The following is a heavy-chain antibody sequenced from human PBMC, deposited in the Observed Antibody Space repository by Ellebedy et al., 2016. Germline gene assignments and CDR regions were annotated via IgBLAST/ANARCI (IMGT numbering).Heavy chain of an antibody. CDR2: VYSSGST. D-gene: IGHD3-3*01. CDR3: AREPLYDDLDAFDI. V-gene: IGHV4-4*08. Sequence: SETLSLTXSVSGASLSSAYWNWIRQPPGKGLEWIGHVYSSGSTSYNPSLQGRVTISVDTSRSQISLTLTSVTAAETAVYYCAREPLYDDLDAFDIWGKGTMVTVS. CDR1: GASLSSAY. J-gene: IGHJ3*02.